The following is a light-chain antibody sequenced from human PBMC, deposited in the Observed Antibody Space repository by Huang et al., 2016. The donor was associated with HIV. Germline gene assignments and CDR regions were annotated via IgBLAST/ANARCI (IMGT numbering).Light chain of an antibody. J-gene: IGKJ1*01. CDR3: QQYYNNPPWT. CDR2: ATS. V-gene: IGKV1-NL1*01. Sequence: DIQMTQSPSSLSASVGDRVTITCRASQGIINSVAWYQQRPGKAPKLLLYATSRLETWAPSRFSGSRSVTEYTLPISSLQPEYLATYYCQQYYNNPPWTFGQGTKVEIK. CDR1: QGIINS.